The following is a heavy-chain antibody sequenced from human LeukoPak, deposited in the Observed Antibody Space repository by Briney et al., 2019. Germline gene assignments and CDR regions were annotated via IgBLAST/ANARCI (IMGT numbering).Heavy chain of an antibody. CDR2: MFHSGDT. J-gene: IGHJ4*02. CDR3: AKVGAYGDYARHDY. Sequence: SETLSLTCDVSGYSIRSGSYWGWIRQPPGKGLEWIGCMFHSGDTYHNPSLKSRVTISADTSKNQFSLRLTSVTAADTAVYYCAKVGAYGDYARHDYWGQGTLVTVSS. V-gene: IGHV4-38-2*01. CDR1: GYSIRSGSY. D-gene: IGHD4-17*01.